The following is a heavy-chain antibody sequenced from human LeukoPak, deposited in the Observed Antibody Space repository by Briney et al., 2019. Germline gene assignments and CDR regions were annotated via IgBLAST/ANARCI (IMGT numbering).Heavy chain of an antibody. Sequence: GGSLRLSCLSSGFTFSGQHMSWLRQPPGRGREWVANRRPESSTKMYVDSVKGRFSISRDNAQNALFLQMDSLRVEDSAVYFCARAEHYNNKRGTVDVYFDFWGRGTLVTVSS. D-gene: IGHD3-22*01. CDR3: ARAEHYNNKRGTVDVYFDF. CDR2: RRPESSTK. CDR1: GFTFSGQH. J-gene: IGHJ2*01. V-gene: IGHV3-7*03.